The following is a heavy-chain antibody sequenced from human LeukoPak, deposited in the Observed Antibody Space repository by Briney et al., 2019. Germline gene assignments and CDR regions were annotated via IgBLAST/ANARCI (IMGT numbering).Heavy chain of an antibody. J-gene: IGHJ4*02. CDR3: VRECSGVSCYETFDY. CDR2: ISYDGSNE. Sequence: GGSLRLSCAASGFTFTCYAMHWVRQAPGKGLEWVAVISYDGSNEFYADSVKGRFTISRDNAKNSLYLQMISLRAEDTAVYYCVRECSGVSCYETFDYWGQGTLVTVSS. D-gene: IGHD2-15*01. CDR1: GFTFTCYA. V-gene: IGHV3-30-3*01.